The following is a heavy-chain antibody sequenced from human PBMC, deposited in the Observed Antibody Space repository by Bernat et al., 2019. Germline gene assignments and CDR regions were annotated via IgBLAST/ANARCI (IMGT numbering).Heavy chain of an antibody. CDR2: ISGSGDSK. V-gene: IGHV3-23*01. J-gene: IGHJ3*02. CDR3: ARGFRFDI. Sequence: EVQLLESGGALVQPGGSLRLSCAASGFTFSSYAMSWVRQAPGKGLEWVSAISGSGDSKFYADSVKGRFTISRENSKNTVYMQMNSLGAEDTAVYYCARGFRFDIWGQGTMVTVSS. CDR1: GFTFSSYA.